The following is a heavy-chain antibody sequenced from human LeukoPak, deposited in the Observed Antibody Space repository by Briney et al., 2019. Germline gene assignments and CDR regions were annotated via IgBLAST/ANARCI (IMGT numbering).Heavy chain of an antibody. CDR2: ISAYNGNT. D-gene: IGHD3-10*01. J-gene: IGHJ4*02. Sequence: ASVKVSCKASGYTLTCYGISWVRQAPGQGLEWMGWISAYNGNTNYAQKLQGRVTMTTDTSTSTAYMELRSLRSDDTAVYYCARDAAHVLLWFGEPYYFDYWGQGTLVTVSS. CDR1: GYTLTCYG. V-gene: IGHV1-18*01. CDR3: ARDAAHVLLWFGEPYYFDY.